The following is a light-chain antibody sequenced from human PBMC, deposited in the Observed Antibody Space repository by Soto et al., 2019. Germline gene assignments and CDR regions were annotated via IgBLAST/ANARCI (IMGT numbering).Light chain of an antibody. Sequence: QSVLTQPASVSGSPGQSITISCPGTSSDVGSYNLVSWYQQHPGKAPKLMIYEGSKRPSGVSNRFSGPKSGNTASLTISGLQAEDEADYYCCSYAGSSTHYVFGTGTKVTVL. CDR2: EGS. CDR3: CSYAGSSTHYV. J-gene: IGLJ1*01. V-gene: IGLV2-23*01. CDR1: SSDVGSYNL.